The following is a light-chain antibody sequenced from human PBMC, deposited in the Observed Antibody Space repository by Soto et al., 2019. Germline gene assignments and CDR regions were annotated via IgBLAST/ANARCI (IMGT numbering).Light chain of an antibody. V-gene: IGKV1-39*01. Sequence: DIQMTQSPSSLSASIGDSVTITCRASQTIIGYLNWYQQKPGKAPRLLINAASNLQSGVPSRFRGSGSETDFTLTISRLQPEDVAIHYCQQSYRTPRTFGQGTKVDIK. CDR2: AAS. J-gene: IGKJ1*01. CDR1: QTIIGY. CDR3: QQSYRTPRT.